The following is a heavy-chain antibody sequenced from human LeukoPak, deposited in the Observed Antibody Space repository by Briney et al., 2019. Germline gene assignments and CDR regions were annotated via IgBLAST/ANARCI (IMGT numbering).Heavy chain of an antibody. J-gene: IGHJ4*02. CDR2: IYYSGST. V-gene: IGHV4-39*01. CDR1: GGSISSSSYY. D-gene: IGHD6-6*01. CDR3: ASEGIGQLVRSD. Sequence: PSETLSLTCTVSGGSISSSSYYWGWIRQPPGKGLEWIGSIYYSGSTYYNPSLKSRVTISVDTSKNQFSLKLSPVTAADMAVYYCASEGIGQLVRSDWGQGTLVTVSS.